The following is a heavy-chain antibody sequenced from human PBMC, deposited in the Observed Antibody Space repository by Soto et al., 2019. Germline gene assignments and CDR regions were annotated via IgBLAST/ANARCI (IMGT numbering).Heavy chain of an antibody. CDR1: GYTFITFY. J-gene: IGHJ4*02. V-gene: IGHV1-46*01. CDR3: ARDYFDY. CDR2: INPSGGTT. Sequence: QVQLVQSGAEVKRPGASVKVSCKTSGYTFITFYMHWVRQAPGQGLEWMGIINPSGGTTSYTHKFQGRVTMTRDTSTSTVYMELSGLRSEDTAVYYCARDYFDYWGQGTLVTVSS.